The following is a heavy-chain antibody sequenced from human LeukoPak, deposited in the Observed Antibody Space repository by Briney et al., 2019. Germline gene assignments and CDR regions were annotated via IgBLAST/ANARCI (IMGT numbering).Heavy chain of an antibody. J-gene: IGHJ4*02. CDR3: ARASGSLDFDY. CDR2: ISSSSSYI. CDR1: GFTFSSYG. Sequence: GGSLRLSCAASGFTFSSYGMHWVRQAPGKGLEWVSSISSSSSYIYYADSVKGRFTISRDNAKNSLYLQMNSLRAEDTAVYYCARASGSLDFDYWGQGTLVTVSS. D-gene: IGHD1-26*01. V-gene: IGHV3-21*01.